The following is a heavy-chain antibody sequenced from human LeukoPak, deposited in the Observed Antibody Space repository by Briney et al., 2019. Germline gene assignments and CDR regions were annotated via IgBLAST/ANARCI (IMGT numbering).Heavy chain of an antibody. CDR2: ISGSGGST. Sequence: GGSLRLSCAASGFTFSDYAMSWVRQAPGKGLEWVSAISGSGGSTYYADSVKGRFTISRDNSKNTLYLQMNSLRAEDTAVYYCAKDRVRAVALIDYWGQGTLVTVSP. J-gene: IGHJ4*02. CDR3: AKDRVRAVALIDY. D-gene: IGHD6-19*01. CDR1: GFTFSDYA. V-gene: IGHV3-23*01.